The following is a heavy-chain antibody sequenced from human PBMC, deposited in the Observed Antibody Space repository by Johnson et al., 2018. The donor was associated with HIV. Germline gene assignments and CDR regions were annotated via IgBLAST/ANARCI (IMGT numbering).Heavy chain of an antibody. V-gene: IGHV3-11*05. CDR2: T. Sequence: TYYADSVKGRFTISRDNAKNSLYLQMNSLRAEDTALYYCARERVLGAFDIWGQGTMVTVSS. J-gene: IGHJ3*02. CDR3: ARERVLGAFDI.